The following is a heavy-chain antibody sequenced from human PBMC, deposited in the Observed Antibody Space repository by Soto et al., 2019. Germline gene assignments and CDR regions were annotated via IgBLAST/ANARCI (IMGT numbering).Heavy chain of an antibody. V-gene: IGHV3-NL1*01. Sequence: GGPLRLSSEAPEFTFGRHSMYGVRLAPGKGQEWGTAPRSGATTPAYADPVRGRFTISRDNSKNTLYLQMNSLRAEDTAIYYCAKDFIPRNGVYDAFDIWGQGTVVTVSS. D-gene: IGHD3-10*01. CDR2: PRSGATTP. CDR3: AKDFIPRNGVYDAFDI. J-gene: IGHJ3*02. CDR1: EFTFGRHS.